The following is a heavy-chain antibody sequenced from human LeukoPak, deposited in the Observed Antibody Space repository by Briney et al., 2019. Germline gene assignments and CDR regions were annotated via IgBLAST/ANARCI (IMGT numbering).Heavy chain of an antibody. CDR3: AKTGSGYYYFDY. Sequence: GGSLRLSCAASGFTFSSYAMSWVRQAPGKGLEWVSAISGSGGSTYYADSVKGRFTISRDNSKNTLYLQMDSLRAEDTAVYYCAKTGSGYYYFDYWGQGTLVTVSS. D-gene: IGHD5-12*01. CDR1: GFTFSSYA. V-gene: IGHV3-23*01. J-gene: IGHJ4*02. CDR2: ISGSGGST.